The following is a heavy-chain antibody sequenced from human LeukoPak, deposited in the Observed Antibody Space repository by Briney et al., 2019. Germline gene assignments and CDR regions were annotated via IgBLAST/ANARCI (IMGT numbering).Heavy chain of an antibody. Sequence: ASLTVSCKASGYTFTSYDMHWVRQAPGQGLEWRGLIYPSGDSTSYAQKFQGRVTMTRDTSTSTVYMELSSLRSEDTAVYYCASVLYCGADCCSGRYFFDYWGQGTLVTVSS. V-gene: IGHV1-46*01. CDR1: GYTFTSYD. CDR3: ASVLYCGADCCSGRYFFDY. CDR2: IYPSGDST. D-gene: IGHD2-21*02. J-gene: IGHJ4*02.